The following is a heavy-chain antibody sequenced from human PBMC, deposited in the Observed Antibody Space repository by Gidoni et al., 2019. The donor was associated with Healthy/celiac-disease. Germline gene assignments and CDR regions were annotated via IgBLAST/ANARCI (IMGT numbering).Heavy chain of an antibody. CDR1: GFTFSSYW. CDR2: IKQDGSEK. CDR3: ARTFYVDY. Sequence: EVQLVESGGGLVQPGWSLSPSCAASGFTFSSYWRSWVRQAPGKGLEWVANIKQDGSEKYYVDSVKGRFTISRDNAKNSLYLQMNSLRAEDTAVYYCARTFYVDYWGQGTLVTVSS. J-gene: IGHJ4*02. V-gene: IGHV3-7*03.